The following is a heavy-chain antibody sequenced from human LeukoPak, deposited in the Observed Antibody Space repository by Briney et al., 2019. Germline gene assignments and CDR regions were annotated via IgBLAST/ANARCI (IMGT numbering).Heavy chain of an antibody. V-gene: IGHV4-31*03. Sequence: SQTLSLTCTVSGGSISSGGYYWSWIRQHPGKGLEWIGYIYYSGSTYYNPSLKSRVTISVDTSKNQFSLKLSSVTAADTAVYYCARESVTRGWYAFDIWGQGTMVTVSS. CDR1: GGSISSGGYY. CDR3: ARESVTRGWYAFDI. J-gene: IGHJ3*02. D-gene: IGHD2-15*01. CDR2: IYYSGST.